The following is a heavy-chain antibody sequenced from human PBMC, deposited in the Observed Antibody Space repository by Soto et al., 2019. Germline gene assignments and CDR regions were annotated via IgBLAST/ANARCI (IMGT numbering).Heavy chain of an antibody. CDR1: GGTFSSYT. CDR2: IIPILGIA. V-gene: IGHV1-69*08. Sequence: QVQLVQSGAEVKKPGSSVKVSCKASGGTFSSYTISWVRQAPGQGLEWMGRIIPILGIANYAQKFQGRVTITADKSTSTAYMELSSLRSEDTAVYYCAREGDYDILTGFVFPGDMDVWGQGTTVTVSS. D-gene: IGHD3-9*01. J-gene: IGHJ6*02. CDR3: AREGDYDILTGFVFPGDMDV.